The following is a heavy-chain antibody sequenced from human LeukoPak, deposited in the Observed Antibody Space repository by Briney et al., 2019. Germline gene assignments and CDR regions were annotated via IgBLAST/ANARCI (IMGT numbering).Heavy chain of an antibody. CDR2: INHSGST. V-gene: IGHV4-34*01. CDR3: ARVYDSSGYYHDIDY. D-gene: IGHD3-22*01. J-gene: IGHJ4*02. CDR1: GGSFSGYY. Sequence: SETLSLTRAVYGGSFSGYYWSWIRQPPGKGLEWIGEINHSGSTNYNPSLKSRVTISVDTSKNQFSLKLSSVTAADTAVYYCARVYDSSGYYHDIDYWGQGTLVTVSS.